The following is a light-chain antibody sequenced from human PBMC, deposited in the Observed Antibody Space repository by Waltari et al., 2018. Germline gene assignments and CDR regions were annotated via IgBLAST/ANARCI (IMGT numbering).Light chain of an antibody. V-gene: IGLV2-14*03. Sequence: QSALTQPASVSGSPGHSITISCTGTSSDVGGYNYVSWYQQHPGKPPKLMIFYVSNPPSGVSKRLSGSKSGNTASLTISGLQAEDEADYYCSSYISSSTLELFGGGTSLTVL. CDR2: YVS. J-gene: IGLJ2*01. CDR1: SSDVGGYNY. CDR3: SSYISSSTLEL.